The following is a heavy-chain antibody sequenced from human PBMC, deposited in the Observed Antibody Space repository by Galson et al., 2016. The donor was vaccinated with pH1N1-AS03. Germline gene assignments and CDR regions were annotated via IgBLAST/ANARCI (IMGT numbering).Heavy chain of an antibody. J-gene: IGHJ6*02. CDR3: ARVSAGLTGYYYAMDV. D-gene: IGHD4/OR15-4a*01. Sequence: SCKASGYTFTSYYIHWVRQAPGQGREWMGIINPSDGNTNYAQRFQGRVTMTRDTSTSTVYMGLSSLRSDDTAVYYCARVSAGLTGYYYAMDVWGQGTTVTVSS. V-gene: IGHV1-46*01. CDR2: INPSDGNT. CDR1: GYTFTSYY.